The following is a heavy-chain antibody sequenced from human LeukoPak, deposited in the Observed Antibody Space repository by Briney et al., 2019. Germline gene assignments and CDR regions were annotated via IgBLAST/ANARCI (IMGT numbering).Heavy chain of an antibody. V-gene: IGHV4-30-4*08. CDR2: IYYSGST. CDR1: GGSISSGDYY. CDR3: ASKANDAFDI. Sequence: ASETLSLTCTVSGGSISSGDYYRSRIRQPPGKGLEWIGYIYYSGSTYYNPSLKSRVTISVDTSKNQFSLKLSSVTAADTAVYYCASKANDAFDIWGQGTMVTVSS. J-gene: IGHJ3*02.